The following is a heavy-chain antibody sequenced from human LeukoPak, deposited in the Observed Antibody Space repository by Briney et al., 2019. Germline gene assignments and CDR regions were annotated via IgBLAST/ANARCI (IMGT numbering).Heavy chain of an antibody. V-gene: IGHV3-48*03. CDR2: ISSSGSTI. CDR3: APCGGDCYYEY. D-gene: IGHD2-21*02. Sequence: GGSLRLSCTTSGFTFSSYEMNWVRQAPGKGLEWVSYISSSGSTIYYADSVKGRFTISRDNAKNSLYLQMNSLRAEDTALYYCAPCGGDCYYEYWGQGTLVTVSS. CDR1: GFTFSSYE. J-gene: IGHJ4*02.